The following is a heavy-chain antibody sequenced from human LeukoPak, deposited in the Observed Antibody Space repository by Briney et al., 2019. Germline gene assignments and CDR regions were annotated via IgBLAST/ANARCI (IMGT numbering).Heavy chain of an antibody. CDR3: ARSMRGRASAFDI. J-gene: IGHJ3*02. Sequence: PSETLSLTCTVSGGSISSSSYYWGWIRQPPGKGLEWIGSIYYSGSTYYDPSLKSRVTISVDTSKNQFSLKLSSVTAADTAVYYCARSMRGRASAFDIWGQGTMVTVSS. V-gene: IGHV4-39*01. CDR2: IYYSGST. CDR1: GGSISSSSYY.